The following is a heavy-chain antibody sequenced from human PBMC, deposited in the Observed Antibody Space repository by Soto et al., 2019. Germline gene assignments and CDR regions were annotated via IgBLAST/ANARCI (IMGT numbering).Heavy chain of an antibody. D-gene: IGHD2-15*01. CDR2: IYYSGST. V-gene: IGHV4-31*03. CDR3: ARGYCGGGSCNWFDP. Sequence: SETLSLTCTVSGGSISSGGYYWSWIRQHPGKGLEWIGYIYYSGSTYYNPSLKSRVTISVDTSKNQFSLKLSSVTAADTAVYYCARGYCGGGSCNWFDPWGQGTLVTVSS. J-gene: IGHJ5*02. CDR1: GGSISSGGYY.